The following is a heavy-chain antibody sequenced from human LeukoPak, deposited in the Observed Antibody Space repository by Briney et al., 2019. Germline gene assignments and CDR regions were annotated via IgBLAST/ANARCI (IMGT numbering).Heavy chain of an antibody. CDR3: ARDSSGWPDY. D-gene: IGHD6-19*01. J-gene: IGHJ4*02. V-gene: IGHV3-21*01. CDR2: ISSSSSYI. CDR1: GFTFSSYS. Sequence: GGSLRLSCAASGFTFSSYSMNWVRQAPGKGLEWVSSISSSSSYIYYADSVKGRFTISRDNAKNTLYLQMNSLRAEDTAVYYCARDSSGWPDYWGQGTLVTVSS.